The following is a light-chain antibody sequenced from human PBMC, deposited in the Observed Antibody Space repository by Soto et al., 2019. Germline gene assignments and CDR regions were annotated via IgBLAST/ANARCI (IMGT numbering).Light chain of an antibody. V-gene: IGLV1-51*01. CDR2: DNS. CDR1: SSNIGNNY. J-gene: IGLJ2*01. CDR3: ETWDSSLRAVV. Sequence: QSVLTQPPSVSAAPGQKVTISCSGSSSNIGNNYVSWYQQLPGTAPKLLIYDNSKRPSGIPDRFSGSQSGTSATLGITGLQTGDEADYYCETWDSSLRAVVFGGGTKLTVL.